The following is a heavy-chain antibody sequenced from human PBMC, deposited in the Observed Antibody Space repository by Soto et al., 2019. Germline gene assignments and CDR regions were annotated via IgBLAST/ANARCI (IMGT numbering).Heavy chain of an antibody. CDR1: GFTFSSYA. J-gene: IGHJ4*02. V-gene: IGHV3-23*01. CDR2: ISGSGGST. CDR3: AKVSESGANYYDSSGFDY. Sequence: EVQLLESGGGLVQPGGSLRLSCAASGFTFSSYAMCWVRQAPGKGLEWVSAISGSGGSTYYADSVKGRFTISRDNSKNTLYLQMNSLRAEDTAVYYCAKVSESGANYYDSSGFDYWGQGTLVTVSS. D-gene: IGHD3-22*01.